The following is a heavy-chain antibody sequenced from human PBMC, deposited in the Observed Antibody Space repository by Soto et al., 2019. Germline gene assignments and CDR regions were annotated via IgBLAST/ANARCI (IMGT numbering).Heavy chain of an antibody. CDR2: IIPIFGTA. J-gene: IGHJ5*02. CDR1: GGTFSSYA. D-gene: IGHD6-13*01. CDR3: ATSTAAAGRTMGLWFDP. V-gene: IGHV1-69*01. Sequence: QVQLVQSGAEVKKPGSSVKVSCKASGGTFSSYAISWVRQAPGQGLEWVGGIIPIFGTANYAQKFPGRVTITADESTRTAYMELSSLRSADTAVYYCATSTAAAGRTMGLWFDPWGQGTLVTVSS.